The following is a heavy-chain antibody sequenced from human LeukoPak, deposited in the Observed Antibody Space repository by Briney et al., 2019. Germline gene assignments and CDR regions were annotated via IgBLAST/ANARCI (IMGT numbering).Heavy chain of an antibody. CDR3: ARALPRGAGDYKN. Sequence: PGRSLRLSCAASGFTFSSYAMLWVRQAPGKGLEWVAVISYDGTNKYYADPVKGRFTISRDNSKNTLYLQMNSLRAEDTAVYYCARALPRGAGDYKNWGQGTLVTVSS. V-gene: IGHV3-30*04. CDR1: GFTFSSYA. D-gene: IGHD4-17*01. CDR2: ISYDGTNK. J-gene: IGHJ1*01.